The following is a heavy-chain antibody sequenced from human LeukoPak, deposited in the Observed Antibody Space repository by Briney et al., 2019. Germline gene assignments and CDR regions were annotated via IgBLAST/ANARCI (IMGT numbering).Heavy chain of an antibody. D-gene: IGHD3-10*01. CDR2: VYYTGST. V-gene: IGHV4-59*01. CDR3: ARNGHYSLDY. J-gene: IGHJ4*02. Sequence: PSETLSLTCTVSGGSISSYYWSWVRQPPGKGLEWIGFVYYTGSTNYSPSLKSRVTISVDTSKNQFSLKLRSVTAADTAVYYCARNGHYSLDYWGQGILVTVSS. CDR1: GGSISSYY.